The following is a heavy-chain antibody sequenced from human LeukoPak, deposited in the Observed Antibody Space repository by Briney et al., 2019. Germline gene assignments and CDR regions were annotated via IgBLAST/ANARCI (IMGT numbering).Heavy chain of an antibody. CDR1: GGSISGYC. V-gene: IGHV4-59*08. D-gene: IGHD3-22*01. CDR3: ARHREYYESSGYGTSFDY. J-gene: IGHJ4*02. CDR2: IFYTGST. Sequence: PSETLSLTCTVSGGSISGYCWSWIRQPPGKGLEWIGHIFYTGSTNYNPSLKSRVTISEDTSKNQFSLKLTSVTAADTAVYYCARHREYYESSGYGTSFDYWGRGTLVTVSS.